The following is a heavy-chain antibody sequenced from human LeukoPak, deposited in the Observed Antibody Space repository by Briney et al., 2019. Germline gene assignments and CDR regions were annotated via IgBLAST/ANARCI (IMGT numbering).Heavy chain of an antibody. CDR3: ARDSSSSSPSYYYGMDV. CDR2: IIPIFGIA. Sequence: ASVTVSCKASGGTFISYAISWVRQAPGQGLEWMGRIIPIFGIANYAQKFQGRVTITADKSTSTAYMELSSLRSEDTAVYYCARDSSSSSPSYYYGMDVWGQGTTVTASS. V-gene: IGHV1-69*10. J-gene: IGHJ6*02. CDR1: GGTFISYA. D-gene: IGHD6-6*01.